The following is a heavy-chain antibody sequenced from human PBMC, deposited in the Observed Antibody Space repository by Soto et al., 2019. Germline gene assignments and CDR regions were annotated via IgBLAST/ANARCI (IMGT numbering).Heavy chain of an antibody. CDR3: TTIAYSGSYYYYYSGMDV. D-gene: IGHD1-26*01. Sequence: GGSLRLSCAASGFTFSNAWMSWVRQAPGKGLEWVGRIKSKTDGGTTDYAAPMKGRFTISRDESKNTLYLHMNSLKTEETAAYYYTTIAYSGSYYYYYSGMDVWGQGTTVTVSS. V-gene: IGHV3-15*01. CDR2: IKSKTDGGTT. CDR1: GFTFSNAW. J-gene: IGHJ6*02.